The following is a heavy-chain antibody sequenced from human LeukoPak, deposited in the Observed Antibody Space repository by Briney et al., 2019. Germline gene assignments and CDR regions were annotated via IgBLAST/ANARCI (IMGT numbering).Heavy chain of an antibody. Sequence: GASVKVSCKASGGTFSSYAISWVRQAPGQGLEWMGGIIPIFGTANYAQKFQGRVTITADESTSTAYMELSSLRSEDTAVYYCTRALRPYSDYYYYGMDVWGQGTTVTVSS. V-gene: IGHV1-69*13. J-gene: IGHJ6*02. CDR1: GGTFSSYA. CDR3: TRALRPYSDYYYYGMDV. D-gene: IGHD4-17*01. CDR2: IIPIFGTA.